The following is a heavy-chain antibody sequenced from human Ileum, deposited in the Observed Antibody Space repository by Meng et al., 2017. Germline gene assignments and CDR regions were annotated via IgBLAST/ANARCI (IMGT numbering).Heavy chain of an antibody. D-gene: IGHD4-11*01. CDR2: IYYSGSTNTGST. CDR1: GVSISNFH. CDR3: ARATSINYRFDY. Sequence: SETLSLTCTVSGVSISNFHWSWIRQPPGKGLEWIGYIYYSGSTNTGSTNYNPSLKSRVTMSVDTSENQFSLRLSSVTAADTAVYYCARATSINYRFDYWGQGTLVTVSS. J-gene: IGHJ4*02. V-gene: IGHV4-59*01.